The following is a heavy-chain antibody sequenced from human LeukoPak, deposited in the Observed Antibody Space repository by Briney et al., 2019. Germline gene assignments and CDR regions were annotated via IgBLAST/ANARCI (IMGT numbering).Heavy chain of an antibody. J-gene: IGHJ4*02. V-gene: IGHV1-2*06. Sequence: GASVKVSCKASGYTFTGYYMHWVRQAPGQGLEWMGRINRNSGGTNYAQKFQGRDTMTRDTSISTAYMELSRLRSDDTAVYYCASGPGYSSGWIDYWGQGTLVTVSS. CDR3: ASGPGYSSGWIDY. CDR2: INRNSGGT. CDR1: GYTFTGYY. D-gene: IGHD6-19*01.